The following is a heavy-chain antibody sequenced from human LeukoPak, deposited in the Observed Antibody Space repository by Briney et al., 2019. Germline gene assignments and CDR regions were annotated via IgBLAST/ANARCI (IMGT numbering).Heavy chain of an antibody. V-gene: IGHV4-59*08. Sequence: SETLSLTCTVSGGSISSYYWSWIRQPPGKGLEWIGYIYYSGSTNYNPSLKNRVTISVDTSKNQFSLKLSSVTAADTAVYYCARLQDYYDSSGYYLGAFDIWGQGTMVTVSS. D-gene: IGHD3-22*01. CDR1: GGSISSYY. CDR3: ARLQDYYDSSGYYLGAFDI. CDR2: IYYSGST. J-gene: IGHJ3*02.